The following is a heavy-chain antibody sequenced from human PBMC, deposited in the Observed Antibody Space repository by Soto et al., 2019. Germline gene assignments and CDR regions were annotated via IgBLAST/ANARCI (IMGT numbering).Heavy chain of an antibody. V-gene: IGHV4-34*01. CDR1: GGSFSGYY. Sequence: SETLSLTCAVYGGSFSGYYWSWIRQPPGKGLEWIGEINHSGSTNYNPSLKSRVTISVDTSKNQFSLKLSSVTAADTAVYYCAGDYSNYYGFNWFDPWGQGTLVTVSS. CDR2: INHSGST. CDR3: AGDYSNYYGFNWFDP. D-gene: IGHD4-4*01. J-gene: IGHJ5*02.